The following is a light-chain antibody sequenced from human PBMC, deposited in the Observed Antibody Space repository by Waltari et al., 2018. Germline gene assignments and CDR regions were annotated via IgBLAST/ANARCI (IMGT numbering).Light chain of an antibody. CDR3: QQSYSTPGT. CDR1: QSISTY. V-gene: IGKV1-39*01. Sequence: DIQMTQSPSSLSASVGDRVTITCQASQSISTYLNWYQQKPRKAPRLLIYAASSLQSGVPSRFSGSGSGTDFTLTISSLQPEDFATYYCQQSYSTPGTFGQGTKVEIK. J-gene: IGKJ1*01. CDR2: AAS.